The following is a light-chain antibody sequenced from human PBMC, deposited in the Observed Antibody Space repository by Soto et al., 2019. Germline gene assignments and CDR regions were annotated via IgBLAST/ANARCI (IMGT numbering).Light chain of an antibody. CDR3: FSYTSSGTYV. J-gene: IGLJ1*01. CDR1: SSNIGASYD. V-gene: IGLV1-40*01. CDR2: EVS. Sequence: QSVLTQPPSVSGAPGQRVTISCTGSSSNIGASYDVHWYQQLPGTAPKLLIYEVSNRPSGVSNGFSGSKSGNTASLTISGLQAEDETDYYCFSYTSSGTYVCGTGKKVTVL.